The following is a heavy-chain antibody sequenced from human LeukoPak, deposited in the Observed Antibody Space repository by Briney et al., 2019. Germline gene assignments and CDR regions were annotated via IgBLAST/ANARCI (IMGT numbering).Heavy chain of an antibody. V-gene: IGHV4-39*01. Sequence: PSETLSLTCTVSGGSISNSHYYWGWVRQPPGKGLEWIGYIYYSGKTYYNPSLKSRFTISVDTSKNEFSLQLTPVTAADTAVYYCARSWATGYCSTTTCCNFDFWGQGTLATVSS. D-gene: IGHD2-2*01. J-gene: IGHJ4*02. CDR1: GGSISNSHYY. CDR3: ARSWATGYCSTTTCCNFDF. CDR2: IYYSGKT.